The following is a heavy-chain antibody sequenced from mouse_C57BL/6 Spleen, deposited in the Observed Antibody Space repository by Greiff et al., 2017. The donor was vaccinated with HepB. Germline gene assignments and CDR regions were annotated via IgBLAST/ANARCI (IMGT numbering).Heavy chain of an antibody. J-gene: IGHJ3*01. CDR1: GFTFSSYA. V-gene: IGHV5-9-1*02. Sequence: EVKLVESGEGLVKPGGSLKLSCAASGFTFSSYAMSWVRQTPEKRLEWVAYISSGGDYIYYADTVKGRFTISRDNARNTLYLQMSSLKSEDTAMYYCTRPGWDEGWFAYWGQGTLVTVSA. CDR2: ISSGGDYI. CDR3: TRPGWDEGWFAY. D-gene: IGHD4-1*01.